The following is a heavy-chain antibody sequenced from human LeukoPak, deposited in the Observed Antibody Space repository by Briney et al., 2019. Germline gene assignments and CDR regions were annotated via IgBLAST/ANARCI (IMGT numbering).Heavy chain of an antibody. CDR1: GFTFSNAW. V-gene: IGHV3-15*07. CDR3: AREGYDSSGYYYSFAFDI. CDR2: IKSKTDGGTT. J-gene: IGHJ3*02. Sequence: GGSLRLSCAASGFTFSNAWMNWVRQAPGKGLEWVGRIKSKTDGGTTDYAAPVKGRFTISRDDSKNTLYLQMNSLKTEDTAVYYCAREGYDSSGYYYSFAFDIWGQGTMVTVSS. D-gene: IGHD3-22*01.